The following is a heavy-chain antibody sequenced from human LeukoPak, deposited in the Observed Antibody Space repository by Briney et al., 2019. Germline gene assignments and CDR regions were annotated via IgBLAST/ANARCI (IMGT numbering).Heavy chain of an antibody. CDR3: ATGGVVVPAAIQGKYYYYGMDV. J-gene: IGHJ6*02. CDR1: GFTFSSYA. D-gene: IGHD2-2*02. V-gene: IGHV3-30-3*01. CDR2: ISYDGSNK. Sequence: GASLRPSCVASGFTFSSYAMHWVRQAPGKGLEWVAVISYDGSNKYYADSVKGRFTISRDNSKNTLYLQMNSLRAEDTAVYYCATGGVVVPAAIQGKYYYYGMDVWGQGTTVTVSS.